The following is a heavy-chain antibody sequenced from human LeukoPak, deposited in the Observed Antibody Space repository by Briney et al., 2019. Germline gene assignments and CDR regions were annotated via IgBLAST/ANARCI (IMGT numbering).Heavy chain of an antibody. Sequence: GGSLRLSCAASGFTFSDYYMTWIRQAPGKGLEWISYISSGGRTMYYTDSVKGRFTISRDNAKNSLYLQMNSLRAEDTAVYYCARGGYSSSWYHLDYWGQGTLVTVSS. CDR2: ISSGGRTM. CDR3: ARGGYSSSWYHLDY. V-gene: IGHV3-11*01. CDR1: GFTFSDYY. D-gene: IGHD6-13*01. J-gene: IGHJ4*02.